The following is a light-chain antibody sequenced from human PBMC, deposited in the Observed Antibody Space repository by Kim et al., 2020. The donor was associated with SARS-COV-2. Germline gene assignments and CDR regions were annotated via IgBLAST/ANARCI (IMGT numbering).Light chain of an antibody. CDR1: SSDVGYYKY. V-gene: IGLV2-11*01. CDR3: CSYAGSYTWV. CDR2: DVS. Sequence: QSALTQPRSVSGSPGQSVTISCTGSSSDVGYYKYVSWYQQDPGKAPKLLTYDVSERPSGVPDRFSGSKSGNTASLIISGLQAEDEGDYYCCSYAGSYTWVFGGGTKLTVL. J-gene: IGLJ3*02.